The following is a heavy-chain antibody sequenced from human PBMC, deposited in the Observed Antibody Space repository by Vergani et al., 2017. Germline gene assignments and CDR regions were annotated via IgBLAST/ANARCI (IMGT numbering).Heavy chain of an antibody. V-gene: IGHV3-30*18. Sequence: QVQLVESGGGVVQPGRSLRLSCAASGFTFSSYGMHWVRQAPGKGLEWVAVISYDGSNEYYADSVKGRFTISRDNSKNTLYVQVNSLRAEDTAVYYCAKGPRRGVAARPLDYRGQGTLVTVSS. CDR1: GFTFSSYG. D-gene: IGHD6-6*01. CDR2: ISYDGSNE. CDR3: AKGPRRGVAARPLDY. J-gene: IGHJ4*02.